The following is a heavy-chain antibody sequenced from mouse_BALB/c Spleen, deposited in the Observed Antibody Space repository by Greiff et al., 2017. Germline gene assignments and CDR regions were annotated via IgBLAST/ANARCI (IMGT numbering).Heavy chain of an antibody. CDR3: ARLTMINLYYFDY. CDR2: ISSGGSYT. D-gene: IGHD2-4*01. V-gene: IGHV5-9-3*01. Sequence: EVHLVESGGGLVKPGGSLKLSCAASGFTFSSYAMSWVRQTPEKRLEWVATISSGGSYTYYPDSVKGRFTISRDNAKNTLYLQMSSLRSEDTAMYYCARLTMINLYYFDYWGQGTTLTVSS. J-gene: IGHJ2*01. CDR1: GFTFSSYA.